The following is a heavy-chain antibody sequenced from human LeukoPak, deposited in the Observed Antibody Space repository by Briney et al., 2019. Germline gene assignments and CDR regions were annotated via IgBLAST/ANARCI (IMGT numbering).Heavy chain of an antibody. D-gene: IGHD3-3*01. Sequence: PGGSLRLSCAASGFTVSSNYMSWVRQAPGKGLEWVSVLYSGGSTYYADSVKGRFTISRDNSKNTLYLQMNSLRAEDTAVYYCAKDRDFWIGKAFDYWGQGTLVTVSS. CDR3: AKDRDFWIGKAFDY. CDR2: LYSGGST. V-gene: IGHV3-66*01. CDR1: GFTVSSNY. J-gene: IGHJ4*02.